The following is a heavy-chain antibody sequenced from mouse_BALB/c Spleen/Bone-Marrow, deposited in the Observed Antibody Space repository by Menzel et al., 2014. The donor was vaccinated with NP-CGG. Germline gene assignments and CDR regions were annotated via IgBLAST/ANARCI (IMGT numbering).Heavy chain of an antibody. J-gene: IGHJ4*01. CDR1: GFTFSSYT. CDR2: ISSGGSYT. CDR3: SRERETRYAMDY. V-gene: IGHV5-6-4*01. Sequence: EVKLVESGGGLVKPGGSLKLSCAASGFTFSSYTMSWVRQTPEKRLEWVATISSGGSYTYYPDSVKGRFTISRDNAKSTLYLQMSRLKPEETDMYYCSRERETRYAMDYWGQGTSVTVSS.